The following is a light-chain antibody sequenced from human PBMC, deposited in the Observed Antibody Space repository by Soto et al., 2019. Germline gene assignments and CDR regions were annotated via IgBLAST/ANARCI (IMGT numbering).Light chain of an antibody. Sequence: ESVLTQSPATLSLSPGERATLSCRASQSVSSYLAWYQQKPGQAPRLLIYDASNRATGIPARFSGSGSGTDFTLTISMLEPEDCSVYYCQQLSNWPTFGQGTKLEIK. V-gene: IGKV3-11*01. CDR2: DAS. CDR1: QSVSSY. CDR3: QQLSNWPT. J-gene: IGKJ2*01.